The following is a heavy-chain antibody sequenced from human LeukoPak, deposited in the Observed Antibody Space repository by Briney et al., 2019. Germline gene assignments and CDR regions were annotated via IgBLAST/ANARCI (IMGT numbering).Heavy chain of an antibody. V-gene: IGHV4-39*07. Sequence: SETLSLTCTVSGGSISSSSYYWGWIRQPPGKGLECIGSIYYSGSTYYNPSLKSRVTILVDTSKNQVSLKLSSVTAADTAVYFCARDWGVGGRPGYMDVWGKGTTVTVSS. D-gene: IGHD6-6*01. J-gene: IGHJ6*03. CDR2: IYYSGST. CDR3: ARDWGVGGRPGYMDV. CDR1: GGSISSSSYY.